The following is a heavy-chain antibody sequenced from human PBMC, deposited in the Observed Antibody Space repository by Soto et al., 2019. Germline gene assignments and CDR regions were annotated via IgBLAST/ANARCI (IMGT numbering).Heavy chain of an antibody. V-gene: IGHV4-59*01. J-gene: IGHJ3*02. CDR3: ARLQYTVVTPIDM. CDR2: IHNSGNT. Sequence: QVQLQESGPGLVKPSETLSLPCPVPSASIRTSYWIWFRQFPGKRLEWIAHIHNSGNTNSNPSLKSRVTISMDTSKNQISLRLTSVTAADTAMYYCARLQYTVVTPIDMWGQGTMVTVSS. CDR1: SASIRTSY. D-gene: IGHD2-21*02.